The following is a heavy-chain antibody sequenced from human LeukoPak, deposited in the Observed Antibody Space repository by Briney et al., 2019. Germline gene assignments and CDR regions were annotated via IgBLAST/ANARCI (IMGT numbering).Heavy chain of an antibody. D-gene: IGHD2-15*01. CDR1: GFTFSSYG. V-gene: IGHV3-33*01. CDR2: IWYDGSNK. CDR3: ARKVVVGYYYYMDV. Sequence: GRSLRLSCAASGFTFSSYGMHWVRQAPGKGLEWVAVIWYDGSNKYYADSVKGRFTISRDNSKNTLYLQMNSLRAEDTAVYYCARKVVVGYYYYMDVWGKGTTVTVS. J-gene: IGHJ6*03.